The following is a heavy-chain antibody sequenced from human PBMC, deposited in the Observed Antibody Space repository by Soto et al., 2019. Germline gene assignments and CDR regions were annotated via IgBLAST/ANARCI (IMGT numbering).Heavy chain of an antibody. CDR2: TYYRSKWYN. CDR3: ARGLLYYDYVWGSYRYPYYFDY. CDR1: GDSVSSNSAA. J-gene: IGHJ4*02. D-gene: IGHD3-16*02. Sequence: PSQTLSLTCAISGDSVSSNSAAWNWIRQSPSRGLEWLGRTYYRSKWYNDYAVSVKSRITINPDTSKNQFSLQLNSVTPEDTAVYYCARGLLYYDYVWGSYRYPYYFDYWGQGTLVTVSS. V-gene: IGHV6-1*01.